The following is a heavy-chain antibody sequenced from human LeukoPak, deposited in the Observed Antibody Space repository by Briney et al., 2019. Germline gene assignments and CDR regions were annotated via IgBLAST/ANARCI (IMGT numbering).Heavy chain of an antibody. V-gene: IGHV1-2*04. D-gene: IGHD3-10*01. CDR2: INPNSGGT. CDR3: VRARGVRGVTSYFDY. Sequence: GASVKVSCKASGYIFTGYYMHWVRQAPGQGLEWLGWINPNSGGTNYAQKFQGWVTMTRDTSISTAYMELSRLRSDDTAVYYCVRARGVRGVTSYFDYWGQGTLVTVSS. J-gene: IGHJ4*02. CDR1: GYIFTGYY.